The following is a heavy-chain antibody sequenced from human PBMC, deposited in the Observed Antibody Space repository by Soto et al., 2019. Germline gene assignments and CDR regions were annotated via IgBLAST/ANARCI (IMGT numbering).Heavy chain of an antibody. V-gene: IGHV6-1*01. CDR1: GDSVSSNSAT. CDR3: ARAIHAAHLFDP. D-gene: IGHD2-15*01. Sequence: QVQLQQSGPGLVQPSQTLSLTCAISGDSVSSNSATWNWNRQSPSRGLEWLGRTYYSSKWYNEYPVSMKSRIVISPDRSTNQFSLHLNSVTPEDTSEYSYARAIHAAHLFDPWGQGTLVTVSS. CDR2: TYYSSKWYN. J-gene: IGHJ5*02.